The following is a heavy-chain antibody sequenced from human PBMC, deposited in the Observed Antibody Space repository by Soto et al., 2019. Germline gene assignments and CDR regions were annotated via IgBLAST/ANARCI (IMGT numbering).Heavy chain of an antibody. CDR2: INHSGST. Sequence: QVQLQQWGAGLLKPSETLSLTCAVYGGSFSGYYWSWIRQPPGKGLEWIGEINHSGSTNYNPSLKNRVTISVDTSKNQLSLKLSSVTAADTAVYYCARAPVGATYFDYWGQGPLVTVS. CDR3: ARAPVGATYFDY. CDR1: GGSFSGYY. D-gene: IGHD1-26*01. V-gene: IGHV4-34*01. J-gene: IGHJ4*02.